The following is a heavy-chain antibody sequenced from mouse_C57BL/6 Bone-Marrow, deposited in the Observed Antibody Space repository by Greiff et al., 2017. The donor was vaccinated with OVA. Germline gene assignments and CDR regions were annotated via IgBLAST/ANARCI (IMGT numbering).Heavy chain of an antibody. Sequence: QVQLQQSGAELVKPGASVKLSCKASGYTFTSYWMQWVKQRPGQGLEWIGEIDPSDSYTNYNQKFKGKATLTVDTSSSTAYMQLSSLTSEDSAVYYCARFGEGYYYGSSYVAYWGQGTLVTVSA. CDR2: IDPSDSYT. D-gene: IGHD1-1*01. V-gene: IGHV1-50*01. CDR1: GYTFTSYW. CDR3: ARFGEGYYYGSSYVAY. J-gene: IGHJ3*01.